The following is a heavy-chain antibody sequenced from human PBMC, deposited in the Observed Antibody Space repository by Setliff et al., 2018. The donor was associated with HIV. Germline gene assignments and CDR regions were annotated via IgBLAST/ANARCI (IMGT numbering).Heavy chain of an antibody. Sequence: GESLKISCAASGFTFSDYYMSWIRQAPGKGLEWLSYISSSSGTYTSYADSVKGRFTVSRDNAGKSMYLQMNSLRVEDTAIYYCARAKGCSGGTCGKAFDIWGQGTMVTVS. CDR3: ARAKGCSGGTCGKAFDI. V-gene: IGHV3-11*06. J-gene: IGHJ3*02. D-gene: IGHD2-15*01. CDR1: GFTFSDYY. CDR2: ISSSSGTYT.